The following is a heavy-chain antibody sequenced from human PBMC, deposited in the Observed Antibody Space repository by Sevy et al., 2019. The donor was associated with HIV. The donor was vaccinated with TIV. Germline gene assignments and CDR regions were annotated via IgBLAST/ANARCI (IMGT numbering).Heavy chain of an antibody. CDR1: GYTFTGYY. D-gene: IGHD5-18*01. Sequence: ASVKVSCKASGYTFTGYYMHWVRQAPGQGLEWMGWMNPNSGGTNYAQKFQGRVTMTRDTSISTAYMELSRLGSDDTAVYYCARDGGYSKKPGDYWGQGTLVTVSS. CDR3: ARDGGYSKKPGDY. J-gene: IGHJ4*02. CDR2: MNPNSGGT. V-gene: IGHV1-2*02.